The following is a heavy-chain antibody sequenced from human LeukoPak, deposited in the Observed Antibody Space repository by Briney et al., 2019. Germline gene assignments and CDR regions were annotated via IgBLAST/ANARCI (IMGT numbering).Heavy chain of an antibody. V-gene: IGHV4-59*02. D-gene: IGHD2-21*02. CDR2: IYYSGST. Sequence: PSETLTLTCTVSGGSVSSYYWSWIRQPPGEGLEWIAYIYYSGSTKYNPPLKSRVTISLDRSKNQFSLKLRSVTAADTAVYYCARLQVHCGGDCYTRWFDPWGQGTLVTVSS. CDR1: GGSVSSYY. CDR3: ARLQVHCGGDCYTRWFDP. J-gene: IGHJ5*02.